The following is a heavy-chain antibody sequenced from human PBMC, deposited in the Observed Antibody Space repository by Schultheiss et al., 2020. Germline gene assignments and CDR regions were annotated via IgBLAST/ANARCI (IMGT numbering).Heavy chain of an antibody. CDR3: ARVDYGDYSRDS. D-gene: IGHD4-17*01. CDR2: IYHSGST. Sequence: SETLSLTCAVSGGSISSSNWWSWVRQPPGKGLEWIGEIYHSGSTNYNPSLKSRVTISVDKSKNQFSLKLNSVTAADTATYYCARVDYGDYSRDSWGQGTLVTVSS. J-gene: IGHJ4*02. V-gene: IGHV4-4*02. CDR1: GGSISSSNW.